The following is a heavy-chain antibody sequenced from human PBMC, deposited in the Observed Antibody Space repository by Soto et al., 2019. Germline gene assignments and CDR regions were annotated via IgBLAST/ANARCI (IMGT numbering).Heavy chain of an antibody. Sequence: ASVKVSCKASGGTFSSYAISWVRQATGQGLEWMGWMNPNSGNTGYAQKFQGRVTMTRNTSISTAYMELSSLRSEDTAVYYCARGAVRYSSSWYRSYYYYGMDVWGQGTTVTVSS. J-gene: IGHJ6*02. D-gene: IGHD6-13*01. V-gene: IGHV1-8*02. CDR1: GGTFSSYA. CDR3: ARGAVRYSSSWYRSYYYYGMDV. CDR2: MNPNSGNT.